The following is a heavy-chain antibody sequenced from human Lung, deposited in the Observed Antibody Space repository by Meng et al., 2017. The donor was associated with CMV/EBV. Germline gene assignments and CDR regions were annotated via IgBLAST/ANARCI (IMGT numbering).Heavy chain of an antibody. V-gene: IGHV3-49*04. J-gene: IGHJ5*02. CDR2: IRSKAYGGTT. CDR1: GFTFGDYA. D-gene: IGHD3-22*01. CDR3: TREPYYYDSSGYYYGFDP. Sequence: SXRLXCTAFGFTFGDYAMSWVRQAPGKGLEWVGFIRSKAYGGTTEYAASVKGRFTISRDDSKSIAYLQMNSLKTEDTAVYYCTREPYYYDSSGYYYGFDPXGQGXLVTVSS.